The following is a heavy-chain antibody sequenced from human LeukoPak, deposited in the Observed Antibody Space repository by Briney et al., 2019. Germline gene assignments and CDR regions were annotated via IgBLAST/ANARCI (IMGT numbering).Heavy chain of an antibody. CDR2: VTWNSGGT. CDR3: ARGQRSTVTTLWYFDL. Sequence: GGSLRLSCAASGFTFDDYAMHWVRQTPGKGLEWVWGVTWNSGGTGYADPVKGRFTISRDNAENSVHLQMNSLRAEDTALYYCARGQRSTVTTLWYFDLWGRGTLVTVPS. D-gene: IGHD4-17*01. CDR1: GFTFDDYA. V-gene: IGHV3-9*01. J-gene: IGHJ2*01.